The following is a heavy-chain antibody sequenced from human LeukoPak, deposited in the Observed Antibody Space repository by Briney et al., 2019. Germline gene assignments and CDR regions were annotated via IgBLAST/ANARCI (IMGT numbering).Heavy chain of an antibody. Sequence: GGSLRLSCAASGFTFSSYSMNWVRQAPGKGLEWVSSISSSSSYIYYADSVKGRFTISRDNAKNSLYLQMNSLRAEDTAVYYCARGGATYYYDSSGRDAFDIWGQGTMVTVSS. J-gene: IGHJ3*02. CDR3: ARGGATYYYDSSGRDAFDI. CDR2: ISSSSSYI. D-gene: IGHD3-22*01. V-gene: IGHV3-21*01. CDR1: GFTFSSYS.